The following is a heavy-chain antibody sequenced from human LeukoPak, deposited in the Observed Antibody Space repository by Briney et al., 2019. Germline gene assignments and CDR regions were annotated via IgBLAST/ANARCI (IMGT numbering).Heavy chain of an antibody. J-gene: IGHJ4*02. Sequence: ASVKVSCKASGYTFTDYFMHWVRQAPGQGLEWLGWINPNSGGTDYAQKFQGRVTMTRDTSIRTAYMELRSLRSDDTAVYYCAGSRSSGWFGYWGQGTLVTVSS. V-gene: IGHV1-2*02. CDR3: AGSRSSGWFGY. D-gene: IGHD6-19*01. CDR1: GYTFTDYF. CDR2: INPNSGGT.